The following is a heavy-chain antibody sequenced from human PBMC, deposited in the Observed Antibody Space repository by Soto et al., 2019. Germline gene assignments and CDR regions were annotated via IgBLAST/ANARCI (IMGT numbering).Heavy chain of an antibody. CDR1: GGSINTFY. CDR2: IFSSGST. CDR3: AREGSYSAYNLRNWFDP. D-gene: IGHD5-12*01. J-gene: IGHJ5*02. Sequence: PSETLSLTCTVSGGSINTFYWSWVRQPAGKGLEWIGRIFSSGSTSFNPSLESRVAMSVDTSKNHFSLNLSSVTAADMAVYYCAREGSYSAYNLRNWFDPWGQGTLVTVSS. V-gene: IGHV4-4*07.